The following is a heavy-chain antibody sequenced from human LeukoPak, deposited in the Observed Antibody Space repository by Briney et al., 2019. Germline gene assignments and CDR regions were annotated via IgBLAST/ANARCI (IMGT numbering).Heavy chain of an antibody. J-gene: IGHJ3*02. CDR1: GGSISSYY. V-gene: IGHV4-59*01. CDR3: ARFGGPHAFDI. Sequence: TSETLSLTCTVSGGSISSYYWSWIRQPPGKGLEWIGNIYYSGSTNYNPSLKSRVTISVDTSKNQFSLKLSSVTAADTAVYYCARFGGPHAFDIWGQGTMVTVSS. CDR2: IYYSGST. D-gene: IGHD3-3*01.